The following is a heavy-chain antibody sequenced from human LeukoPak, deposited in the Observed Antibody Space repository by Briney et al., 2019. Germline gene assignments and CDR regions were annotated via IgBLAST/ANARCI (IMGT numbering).Heavy chain of an antibody. CDR1: GASISSYY. CDR2: IYYSGSN. CDR3: ARLLRSGYSYGFLDY. D-gene: IGHD5-18*01. J-gene: IGHJ4*02. V-gene: IGHV4-59*01. Sequence: SESLSLTCTVSGASISSYYWSWIRQPPGKGLEWIGYIYYSGSNNYNPSLQSRGTISVDTSKNQFSLKLSSVTAADTAVYFCARLLRSGYSYGFLDYWGQGTLVTVSS.